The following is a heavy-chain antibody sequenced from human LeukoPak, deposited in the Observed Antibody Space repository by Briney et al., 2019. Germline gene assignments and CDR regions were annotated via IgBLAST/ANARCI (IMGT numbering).Heavy chain of an antibody. D-gene: IGHD2-8*02. Sequence: GGSLRLSCAASGFTFSGYSMNWVRQAPGKGLEWVSYISSSGSTMYYADSVKRRFTISRDNAKNSLYLQMNSLRVEDTAVYYCARDDFLYWSNCSFDLWGRGTLVTVSS. V-gene: IGHV3-48*04. J-gene: IGHJ2*01. CDR3: ARDDFLYWSNCSFDL. CDR2: ISSSGSTM. CDR1: GFTFSGYS.